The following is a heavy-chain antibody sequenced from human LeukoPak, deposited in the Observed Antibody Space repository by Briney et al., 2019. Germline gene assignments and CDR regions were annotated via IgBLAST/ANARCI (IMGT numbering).Heavy chain of an antibody. Sequence: GGSLRLSCAASGFTFSSYSMNWVRQAPGKGLEWVSSISSSSSYIYYADSVKGRFTISRDNAKNSLYLQMNSLRAEDTAVYYCARGYYDSSAHSGGYGMDVWGQGTTVTVSS. CDR3: ARGYYDSSAHSGGYGMDV. CDR2: ISSSSSYI. V-gene: IGHV3-21*04. CDR1: GFTFSSYS. D-gene: IGHD3-22*01. J-gene: IGHJ6*02.